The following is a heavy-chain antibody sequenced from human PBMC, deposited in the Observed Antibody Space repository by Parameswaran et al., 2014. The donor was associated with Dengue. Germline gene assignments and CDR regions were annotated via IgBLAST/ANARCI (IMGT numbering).Heavy chain of an antibody. Sequence: VRQMPGKGLVWVSRINSDGSSTSYADSVKGRFTISRDNAKNTLYLQMNSLRAEDTAVYYCASYGSGSYLVTPSFDPWGQGTLVTVSS. D-gene: IGHD3-10*01. CDR2: INSDGSST. J-gene: IGHJ5*02. V-gene: IGHV3-74*01. CDR3: ASYGSGSYLVTPSFDP.